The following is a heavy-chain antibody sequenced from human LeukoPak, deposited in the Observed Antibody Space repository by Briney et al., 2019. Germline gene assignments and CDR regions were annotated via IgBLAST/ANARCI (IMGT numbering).Heavy chain of an antibody. CDR1: GYTFTELS. V-gene: IGHV1-24*01. CDR3: ATALKKYQLLARDAFDI. Sequence: ASVKVSCKVSGYTFTELSMHWVRQAPGKGLEWMGGFDPEDGETIYAQKFQGRVTMTEDTSTDTAYMELSSLRSEDTAVCYCATALKKYQLLARDAFDIWGQGTMVTVSS. D-gene: IGHD2-2*01. J-gene: IGHJ3*02. CDR2: FDPEDGET.